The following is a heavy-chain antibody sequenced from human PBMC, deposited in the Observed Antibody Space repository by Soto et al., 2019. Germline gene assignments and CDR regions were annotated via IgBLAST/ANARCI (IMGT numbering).Heavy chain of an antibody. V-gene: IGHV1-69*14. CDR2: IIPMFGTA. Sequence: QVQLVQSGAEVKKPESSVKVSCKAPGGTFSTYAISWVRQAPGQGLEWMGGIIPMFGTANYAQRFQDRVTITADKYTNTVYMELSSLRSEETAVYFCASGIQLWLRRINNGYSGWGQGTLVTVSS. J-gene: IGHJ4*02. CDR3: ASGIQLWLRRINNGYSG. CDR1: GGTFSTYA. D-gene: IGHD5-18*01.